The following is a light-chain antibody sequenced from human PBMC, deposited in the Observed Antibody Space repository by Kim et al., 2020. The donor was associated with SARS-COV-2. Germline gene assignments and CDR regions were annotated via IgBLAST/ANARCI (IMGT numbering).Light chain of an antibody. CDR2: GAS. Sequence: EIVMTQSPPILSVSPGERATLSCRASQSVSGKLAWYQQKPGQAHRLLIYGASTRATDIPARFSGSGSGTEFTLTISSLQSEDFAVYYCQQYNNWPITFGQGTRLEI. J-gene: IGKJ5*01. CDR3: QQYNNWPIT. CDR1: QSVSGK. V-gene: IGKV3-15*01.